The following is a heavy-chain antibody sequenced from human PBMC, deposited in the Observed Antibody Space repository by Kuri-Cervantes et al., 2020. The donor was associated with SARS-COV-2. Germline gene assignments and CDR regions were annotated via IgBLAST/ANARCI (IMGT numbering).Heavy chain of an antibody. J-gene: IGHJ6*03. V-gene: IGHV3-30*02. Sequence: GESLKITRTESGFTFSSYGMHWVRQAPGKGLEWVAFIRYDGSNKYYADSVKGRFTISRDNSKNTLYLQMNSLRAEDTAVYYCATTMHELWEYYMDVWGKGTTVTVSS. CDR3: ATTMHELWEYYMDV. D-gene: IGHD1-26*01. CDR2: IRYDGSNK. CDR1: GFTFSSYG.